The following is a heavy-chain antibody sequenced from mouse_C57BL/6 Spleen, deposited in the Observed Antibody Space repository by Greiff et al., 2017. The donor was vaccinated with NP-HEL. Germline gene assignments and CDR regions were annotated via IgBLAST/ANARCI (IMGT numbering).Heavy chain of an antibody. CDR1: GFTFSSYG. CDR2: ISSGGSYT. Sequence: EVHLVESGGDLVKPGGSLKLSCAASGFTFSSYGMSWVRQTPDKRLEWVATISSGGSYTYYPDSVKGRFTISRDNAKNTLYMQMSSLKSEDTAMYYGARHEAANHWYFDVGGTGTTGTVAS. J-gene: IGHJ1*03. CDR3: ARHEAANHWYFDV. V-gene: IGHV5-6*01. D-gene: IGHD6-1*01.